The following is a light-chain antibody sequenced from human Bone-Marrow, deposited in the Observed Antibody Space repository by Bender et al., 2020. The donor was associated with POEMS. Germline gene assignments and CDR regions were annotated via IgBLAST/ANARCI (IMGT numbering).Light chain of an antibody. CDR1: SGDIGAYNS. V-gene: IGLV2-14*03. CDR3: SSYTSDATLV. J-gene: IGLJ2*01. CDR2: DVS. Sequence: QSALTQPASVSGSPGQSITISCTGTSGDIGAYNSVSWYQQHPGKAPKLIIYDVSYRPSGVSNRFSGSKSGNTASLSISGLQAEDEAVYYCSSYTSDATLVFGGGTKLTVL.